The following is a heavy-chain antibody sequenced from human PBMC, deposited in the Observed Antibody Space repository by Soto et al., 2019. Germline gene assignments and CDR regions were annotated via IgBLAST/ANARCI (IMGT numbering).Heavy chain of an antibody. CDR1: GYTFTSYG. V-gene: IGHV1-18*04. CDR2: ISAYDGNT. D-gene: IGHD3-10*01. Sequence: ASVKVSCKASGYTFTSYGISWVRQAPVQGLEWMGWISAYDGNTNYAQKLQGRVTMTTDTSTSTAYMELRSLRSDDTAVYYCARITYGYDYYYGMDVWGQGTTVTLSS. CDR3: ARITYGYDYYYGMDV. J-gene: IGHJ6*02.